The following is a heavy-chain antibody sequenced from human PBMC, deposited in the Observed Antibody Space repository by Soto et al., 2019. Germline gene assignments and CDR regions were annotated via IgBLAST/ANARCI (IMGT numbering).Heavy chain of an antibody. CDR3: ARSPLSYDYVRQTWREVGDSFDI. V-gene: IGHV4-34*12. J-gene: IGHJ3*02. Sequence: SETLSLTCAISNSSLGAFDWTWIRQPPGKGLEWIGELIHGGSTNYNPSFESRVTFSQDTSKSQFSLQLMSVTASDTAVYYCARSPLSYDYVRQTWREVGDSFDIWGRGTWVTVSS. CDR1: NSSLGAFD. CDR2: LIHGGST. D-gene: IGHD3-16*01.